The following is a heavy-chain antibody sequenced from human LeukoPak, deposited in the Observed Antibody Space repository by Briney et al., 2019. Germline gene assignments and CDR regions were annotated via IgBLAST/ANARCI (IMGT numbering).Heavy chain of an antibody. CDR3: AREGTYGWYNWFDP. CDR2: IDYSGST. Sequence: SETLSLTCTVSGGSIGTYYWTWIRQPPGKGLEWIGYIDYSGSTNYNPSLKSRVTITPDTSKNQFSLRLTSVTAADTAVYYCAREGTYGWYNWFDPWGQGTLVTVSS. J-gene: IGHJ5*02. CDR1: GGSIGTYY. V-gene: IGHV4-59*01. D-gene: IGHD6-19*01.